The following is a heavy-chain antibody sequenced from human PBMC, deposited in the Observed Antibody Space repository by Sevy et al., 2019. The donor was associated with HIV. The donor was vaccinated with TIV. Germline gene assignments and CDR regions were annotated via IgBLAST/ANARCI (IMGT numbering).Heavy chain of an antibody. V-gene: IGHV3-43*01. D-gene: IGHD3-3*01. Sequence: GGSLRLSCAASGFTFDGYTMHWVRQAPGKGLEWVSLISWDGGSTYYADSVKGRFTISRDNSKNSLYLQMNRLRTEDTALYYCAKGHFCVGRGITIFGVTGCYYGMDVWGQGTTVTVSS. CDR2: ISWDGGST. J-gene: IGHJ6*02. CDR3: AKGHFCVGRGITIFGVTGCYYGMDV. CDR1: GFTFDGYT.